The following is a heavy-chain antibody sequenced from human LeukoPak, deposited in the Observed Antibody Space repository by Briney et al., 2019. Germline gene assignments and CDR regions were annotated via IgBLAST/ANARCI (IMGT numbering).Heavy chain of an antibody. Sequence: KASETLSLTCAVYGGSFSGYYWSWIRQPPGKGLEWIGYIYYSGSTNYNPSLKSRVTISVDTSKNQFSLKLSSVTAADTAVYYCAREQLGPKGMDVWGQGTTVTVSS. D-gene: IGHD3-16*01. J-gene: IGHJ6*02. V-gene: IGHV4-59*01. CDR2: IYYSGST. CDR1: GGSFSGYY. CDR3: AREQLGPKGMDV.